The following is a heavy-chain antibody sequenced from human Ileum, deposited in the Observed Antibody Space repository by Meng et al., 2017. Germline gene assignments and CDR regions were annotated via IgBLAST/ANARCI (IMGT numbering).Heavy chain of an antibody. Sequence: ASVKVSCKASGYTFTSYYIHWVRQAPGQGLEYMGIIRPSCGITSYAQKFQGRVTMTRDTSTSTVYMEVNSLRSEDTAVYYCARESPETFNFDYWGQGTLVTVSS. CDR1: GYTFTSYY. CDR2: IRPSCGIT. V-gene: IGHV1-46*01. J-gene: IGHJ4*02. CDR3: ARESPETFNFDY. D-gene: IGHD1-14*01.